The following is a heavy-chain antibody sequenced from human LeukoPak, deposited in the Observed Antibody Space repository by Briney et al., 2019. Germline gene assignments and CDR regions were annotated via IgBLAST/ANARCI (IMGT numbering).Heavy chain of an antibody. Sequence: GGSLRLSCAASGFTVSSNYMSWVRQAPGKGLEWVSVIYSGGSTYYADSVKGRFTISRDNSKNTLYLQMNSLRAEDTAVYYCARNYGSYDSSGYPDYWGQGTLVTVSS. CDR2: IYSGGST. V-gene: IGHV3-53*05. CDR3: ARNYGSYDSSGYPDY. D-gene: IGHD3-22*01. CDR1: GFTVSSNY. J-gene: IGHJ4*02.